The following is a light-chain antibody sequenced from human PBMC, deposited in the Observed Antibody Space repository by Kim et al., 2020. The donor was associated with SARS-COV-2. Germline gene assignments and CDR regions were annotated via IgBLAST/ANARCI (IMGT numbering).Light chain of an antibody. J-gene: IGLJ1*01. CDR2: EDN. Sequence: QSSTSPCIGTGKSIGDCKCVSWYQQHPGEAPKRMIYEDNGRPSGVPDRFAGSKSGNTASLTVSGLQAEDEADYYCTSYAGSNNLDVFGTGTKVTVL. CDR1: GKSIGDCKC. CDR3: TSYAGSNNLDV. V-gene: IGLV2-8*01.